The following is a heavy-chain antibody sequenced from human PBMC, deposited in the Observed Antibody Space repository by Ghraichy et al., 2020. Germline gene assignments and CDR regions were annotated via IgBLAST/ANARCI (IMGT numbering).Heavy chain of an antibody. J-gene: IGHJ6*02. Sequence: GGSLRLSCAASGFTFSTYNMHWVRQATGKGLEWVSSIGKGGETYYSGSVKGRFTISRENGKKLLYLQMNSLRAGDTAVYYCARDGGGLDVWGQGTTVTVSS. V-gene: IGHV3-13*01. CDR1: GFTFSTYN. CDR3: ARDGGGLDV. D-gene: IGHD3-16*01. CDR2: IGKGGET.